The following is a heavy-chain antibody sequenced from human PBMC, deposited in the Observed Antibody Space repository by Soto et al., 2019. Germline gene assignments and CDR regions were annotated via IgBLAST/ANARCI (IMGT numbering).Heavy chain of an antibody. V-gene: IGHV3-49*04. CDR1: GFNFAYDA. CDR3: NRETGFGP. J-gene: IGHJ5*02. CDR2: IRSKAHGGTT. Sequence: PVGSLVLCCTTSGFNFAYDAMSWVRQAPGKGLEWVGFIRSKAHGGTTEYAASVKGRFTFSRDDSKSIAYLQMNSLKTEDTAVYYCNRETGFGPWGQGTLVTVSS.